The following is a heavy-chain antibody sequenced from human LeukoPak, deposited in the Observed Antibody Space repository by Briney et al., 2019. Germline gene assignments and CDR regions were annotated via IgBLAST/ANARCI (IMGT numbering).Heavy chain of an antibody. CDR2: IRYDGSTK. J-gene: IGHJ4*02. V-gene: IGHV3-30*02. D-gene: IGHD1-14*01. CDR3: AKDYNNGFDY. CDR1: GSSFSGYG. Sequence: GGSLRLSCAASGSSFSGYGMHWVRQAPGKGLEWVTFIRYDGSTKSYADSVKGRFTIARDNSKNTLYLQMNSLRAEDTAVYFCAKDYNNGFDYWGQGALVTVPS.